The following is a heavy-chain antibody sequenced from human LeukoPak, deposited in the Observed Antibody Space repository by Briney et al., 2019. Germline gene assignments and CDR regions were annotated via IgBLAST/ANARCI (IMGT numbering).Heavy chain of an antibody. CDR2: ITVYNGNT. Sequence: ASVKVSCKASGYTFINYDINWVRQAPGQGLEGMGWITVYNGNTNYAQKLQGRVTMTTDSSTSTAYMELRSLRSDDTAVYYCALWGASGSDSWFDPWGQGTLVTVSS. CDR1: GYTFINYD. V-gene: IGHV1-18*01. J-gene: IGHJ5*02. D-gene: IGHD3-10*01. CDR3: ALWGASGSDSWFDP.